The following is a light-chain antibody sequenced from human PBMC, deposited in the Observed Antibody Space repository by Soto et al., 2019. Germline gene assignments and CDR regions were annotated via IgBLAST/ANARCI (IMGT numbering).Light chain of an antibody. CDR2: TNT. CDR3: QSYDSSLSGNVV. CDR1: SSNIGAGYD. V-gene: IGLV1-40*01. Sequence: QSVLTQPPSVSGAPGQRVTISCTGSSSNIGAGYDVHWYQQLPGTAPKLLIYTNTNRPSGVPDRFSGSKSGTSASLAITGLQAEDEADYYCQSYDSSLSGNVVFGGGTKVTVL. J-gene: IGLJ2*01.